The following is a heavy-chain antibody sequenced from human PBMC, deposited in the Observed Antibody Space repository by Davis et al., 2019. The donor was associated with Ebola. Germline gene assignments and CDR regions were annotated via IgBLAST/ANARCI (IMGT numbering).Heavy chain of an antibody. CDR2: ISSSSSYT. J-gene: IGHJ4*02. D-gene: IGHD3-10*01. V-gene: IGHV3-21*05. CDR1: GFTFSSYS. Sequence: GESLKISCAASGFTFSSYSMNWVRQAPGKGLEWVSYISSSSSYTNYADSVKGRFTISRDNAKNSLYLQMNSLRAEDTAVYYCARGRLGNPYWGQGTLVTVSS. CDR3: ARGRLGNPY.